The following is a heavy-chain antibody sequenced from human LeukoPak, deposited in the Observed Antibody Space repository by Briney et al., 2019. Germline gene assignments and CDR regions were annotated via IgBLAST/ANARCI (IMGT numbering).Heavy chain of an antibody. J-gene: IGHJ4*02. V-gene: IGHV4-34*01. CDR2: INHSGST. D-gene: IGHD4-23*01. CDR3: ARGGGNSGFDY. CDR1: GGSFSGYY. Sequence: SETPSLTCAVYGGSFSGYYWSWIRQPPGKGLEWIGEINHSGSTNYNPSLKSRVTISVDTSKNQFSLKLSSVTAADTAVYYCARGGGNSGFDYWGQGTLVTVSS.